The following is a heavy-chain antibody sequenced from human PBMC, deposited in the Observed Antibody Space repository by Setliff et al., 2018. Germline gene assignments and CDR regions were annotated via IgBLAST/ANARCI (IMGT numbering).Heavy chain of an antibody. CDR3: ARELLSSRSQGEIDY. CDR2: ISRSGSTI. CDR1: GYSISSGYY. D-gene: IGHD2-15*01. J-gene: IGHJ4*02. V-gene: IGHV3-11*01. Sequence: KPSETLSLTCTVSGYSISSGYYWGWIRQPLGKGLEWVSYISRSGSTIYYADSVKGRFTISRDNAKNSLYLQMNSLRAEDTAVYYCARELLSSRSQGEIDYWGQGTLVTVSS.